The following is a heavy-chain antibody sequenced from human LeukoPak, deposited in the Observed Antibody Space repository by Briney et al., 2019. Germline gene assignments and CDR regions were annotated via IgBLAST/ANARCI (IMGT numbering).Heavy chain of an antibody. J-gene: IGHJ4*02. CDR2: ISYSGST. CDR3: ARHLDYYGSGSYEY. Sequence: SETLSLTCAVSGGSISPYHWTWIRQPPGKGLEWIGYISYSGSTNYNPFLKSRVTISIDTSKSQFSLKLSSVTAADTAVYYCARHLDYYGSGSYEYWGQGTLVTVSS. CDR1: GGSISPYH. V-gene: IGHV4-59*08. D-gene: IGHD3-10*01.